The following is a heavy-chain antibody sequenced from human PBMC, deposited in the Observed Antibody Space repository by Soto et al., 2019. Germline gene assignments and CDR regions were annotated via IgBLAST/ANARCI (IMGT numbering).Heavy chain of an antibody. Sequence: AAVKVSCKASGYTFTSYGISWVRKAPGQGLEWMGWISAYNGNTNYAQKLQGRVTMTTDTSTSTAYMELRSLRSDDTAVYYCATTPSSYDFWSGYYSRYYYYYMDVWGKGTTVTVSS. J-gene: IGHJ6*03. CDR1: GYTFTSYG. CDR2: ISAYNGNT. CDR3: ATTPSSYDFWSGYYSRYYYYYMDV. D-gene: IGHD3-3*01. V-gene: IGHV1-18*01.